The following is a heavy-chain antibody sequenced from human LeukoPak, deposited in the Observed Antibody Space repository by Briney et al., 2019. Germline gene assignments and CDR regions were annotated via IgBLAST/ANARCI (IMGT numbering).Heavy chain of an antibody. CDR3: AKAPVPAAYNYYYYYMDV. Sequence: GGSLRLSCAASGFTFSSYGMHWVRQAPGKGLEWVAFIRYDGSNKYYADSVKGRFTISRDNSKNTLYLQMNSLRAEDTAVYYCAKAPVPAAYNYYYYYMDVWGKGTTVTVSS. J-gene: IGHJ6*03. D-gene: IGHD2-2*01. V-gene: IGHV3-30*02. CDR1: GFTFSSYG. CDR2: IRYDGSNK.